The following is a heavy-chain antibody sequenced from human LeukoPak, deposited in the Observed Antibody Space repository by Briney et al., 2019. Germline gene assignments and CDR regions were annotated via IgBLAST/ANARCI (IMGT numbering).Heavy chain of an antibody. V-gene: IGHV3-23*01. D-gene: IGHD1-7*01. CDR3: ATDLNYHIDS. CDR2: INTGDGT. Sequence: GGSLRLSCAASGFTFSSYTMSWVRQAPGKGLEWVSAINTGDGTTYADSVKGRFTISRDNAKNTLYLLMNSLRVEDTAVYYCATDLNYHIDSWGQGTLVTVSS. J-gene: IGHJ4*02. CDR1: GFTFSSYT.